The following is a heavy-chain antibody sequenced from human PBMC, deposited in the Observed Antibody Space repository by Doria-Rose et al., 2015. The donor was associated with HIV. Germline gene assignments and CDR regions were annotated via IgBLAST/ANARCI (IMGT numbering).Heavy chain of an antibody. CDR3: ARGTFYDSSGYYPYFDY. CDR2: SYYSGST. V-gene: IGHV4-59*09. Sequence: SYYSGSTNYNPSLKSRVTISVDTSKNQFSLKLSSVTAADTAVYYCARGTFYDSSGYYPYFDYWGQGTLVTVSS. J-gene: IGHJ4*02. D-gene: IGHD3-22*01.